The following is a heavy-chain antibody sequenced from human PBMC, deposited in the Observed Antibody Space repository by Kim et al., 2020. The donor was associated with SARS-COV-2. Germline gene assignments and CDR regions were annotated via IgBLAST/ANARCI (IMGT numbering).Heavy chain of an antibody. V-gene: IGHV1-3*01. D-gene: IGHD1-26*01. CDR2: INAGNGNT. Sequence: ASVKVSCKASGYTFTSYAMHWVRQAPGQRLEWMGWINAGNGNTKYSQKFQGRVTITRDTSASTAYMELSSLRSEDTAVYYCARDRPELGDLDYWGQGTLVTVSS. CDR1: GYTFTSYA. J-gene: IGHJ4*02. CDR3: ARDRPELGDLDY.